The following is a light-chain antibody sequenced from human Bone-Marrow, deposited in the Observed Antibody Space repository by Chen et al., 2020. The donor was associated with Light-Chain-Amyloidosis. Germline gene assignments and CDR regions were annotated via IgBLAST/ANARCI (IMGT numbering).Light chain of an antibody. V-gene: IGLV3-21*02. CDR3: QVWDRSSDRPV. CDR1: NIGSTS. J-gene: IGLJ3*02. CDR2: DDS. Sequence: SYALTQPSSVSVAPGQTAPIACGGNNIGSTSVHWYQQTPGQAPLLVVYDDSDRPSGIPERLSGSNSGNTATLTISRVEAGDEADYYCQVWDRSSDRPVFGGGTKLTVL.